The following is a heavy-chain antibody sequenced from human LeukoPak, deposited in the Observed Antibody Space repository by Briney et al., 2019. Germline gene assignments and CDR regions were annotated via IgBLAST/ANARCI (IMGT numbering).Heavy chain of an antibody. V-gene: IGHV3-48*01. J-gene: IGHJ1*01. CDR3: ARGSDLKYFQY. CDR1: GFTFSSYA. Sequence: PGGSLRLSCAASGFTFSSYAMHWVRQAPGKGLEWISYISSGSSTIYYADSVKGRFTISRDNAKNSLYLQMNSLRAEDMAVYYCARGSDLKYFQYWGQGTLVTVSS. CDR2: ISSGSSTI.